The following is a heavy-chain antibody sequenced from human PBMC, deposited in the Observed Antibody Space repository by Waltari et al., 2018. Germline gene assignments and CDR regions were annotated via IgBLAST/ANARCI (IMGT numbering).Heavy chain of an antibody. CDR3: ARGRGWCDY. CDR2: IYSGGST. D-gene: IGHD6-19*01. CDR1: GFTGGVYY. V-gene: IGHV3-66*02. J-gene: IGHJ4*02. Sequence: EVQLVESGGGFVQPGGSLRLSCATSGFTGGVYYMSWVRQAPGKGLEWVSVIYSGGSTYYADSVKGRFTISRDNSKNTLYLQMNSLRVEDTAVYYCARGRGWCDYWGQGTLVTVSS.